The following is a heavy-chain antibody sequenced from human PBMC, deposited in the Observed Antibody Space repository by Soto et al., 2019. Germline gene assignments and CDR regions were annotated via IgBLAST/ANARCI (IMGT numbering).Heavy chain of an antibody. V-gene: IGHV3-7*04. J-gene: IGHJ3*02. CDR3: ARGDFYDSSGPFSDAFDI. D-gene: IGHD3-22*01. CDR1: GFTFSTYW. CDR2: IKPDGGEK. Sequence: GGSLRLSCAASGFTFSTYWMSWVRQAPGKGLQWVANIKPDGGEKWFVDSVRGRFTISRDNVKNSLYLQMNNVRAEDTAVFYCARGDFYDSSGPFSDAFDIWGQGTMVTVSS.